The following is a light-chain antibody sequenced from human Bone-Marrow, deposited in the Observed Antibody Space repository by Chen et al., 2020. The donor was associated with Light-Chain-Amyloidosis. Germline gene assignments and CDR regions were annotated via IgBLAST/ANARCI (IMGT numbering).Light chain of an antibody. J-gene: IGKJ5*01. CDR3: QEYNSYLFT. V-gene: IGKV1-5*03. Sequence: DIQMTQSPSALSASVGDRVTITCRASQSIGTALAWYQQKPGKAPELLIFKASRLDTGVPSRFSGSGSGTEFTLTISSLQPDDSVTYYCQEYNSYLFTFGQGTRLEIK. CDR1: QSIGTA. CDR2: KAS.